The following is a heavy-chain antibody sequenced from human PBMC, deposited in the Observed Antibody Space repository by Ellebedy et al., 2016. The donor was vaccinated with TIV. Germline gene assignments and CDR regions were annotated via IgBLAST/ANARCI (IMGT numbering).Heavy chain of an antibody. D-gene: IGHD6-19*01. V-gene: IGHV1-46*01. CDR3: ARVSWSGGYQLVSGRDAMDV. J-gene: IGHJ6*02. Sequence: ASVKVSXXASGYTFRHFYMHWVRQAPGQGLEWVGVMNPSSGGATYAQKFQGRVTITADKSTSTAYMELSSLKSEDTAVYYCARVSWSGGYQLVSGRDAMDVWGQGTTVTVSS. CDR2: MNPSSGGA. CDR1: GYTFRHFY.